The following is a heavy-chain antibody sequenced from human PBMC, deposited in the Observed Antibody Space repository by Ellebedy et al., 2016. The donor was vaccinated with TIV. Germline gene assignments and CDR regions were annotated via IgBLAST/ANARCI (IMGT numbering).Heavy chain of an antibody. Sequence: GESLKISCAASGFTFDDYAMHWVRQAPGKGLEWVGNINEDGSAKYYLDSVKGRFTISRDNTKNSLYLQMNSLRAEDTAMYYCATCLFTSSSGGGDYWGQGTRVTVSS. CDR3: ATCLFTSSSGGGDY. V-gene: IGHV3-7*01. J-gene: IGHJ4*02. D-gene: IGHD2-2*01. CDR1: GFTFDDYA. CDR2: INEDGSAK.